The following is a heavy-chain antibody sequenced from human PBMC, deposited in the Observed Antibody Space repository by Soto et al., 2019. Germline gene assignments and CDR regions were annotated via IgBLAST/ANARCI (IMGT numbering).Heavy chain of an antibody. CDR3: ARDRGDIVVVPAAMPTRHYYYYMDV. V-gene: IGHV1-18*01. CDR2: ISAYNGNT. CDR1: GYTFTSYG. D-gene: IGHD2-2*01. Sequence: ASVKVSCKASGYTFTSYGISWVRQAPGQGLEWMGWISAYNGNTNYAQKLQGRVTMTTDTSTSKAYMELRSLRSDDTAVYYCARDRGDIVVVPAAMPTRHYYYYMDVWGKGTTVTVSS. J-gene: IGHJ6*03.